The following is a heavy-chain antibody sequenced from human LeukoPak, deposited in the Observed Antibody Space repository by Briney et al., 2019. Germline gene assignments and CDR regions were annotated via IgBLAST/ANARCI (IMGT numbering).Heavy chain of an antibody. CDR2: IIPIFGTA. CDR3: ARQGYYNWFDP. J-gene: IGHJ5*02. D-gene: IGHD3-3*01. CDR1: GGTFSSYA. Sequence: EASVKVSCKASGGTFSSYAISWVRQAPGQGLEWMGGIIPIFGTANYAQKFQGRVTITADKSTSTAYMELSSLRSEDTAVYYCARQGYYNWFDPWGQGTLVTVSS. V-gene: IGHV1-69*06.